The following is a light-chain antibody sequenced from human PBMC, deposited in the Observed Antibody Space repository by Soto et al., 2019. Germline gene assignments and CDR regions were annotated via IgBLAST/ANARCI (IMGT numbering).Light chain of an antibody. CDR3: QQYGHPLHT. CDR1: QSVNIY. CDR2: NTS. V-gene: IGKV3-20*01. J-gene: IGKJ2*01. Sequence: EIVVTQSPGTLSLSPGDRATLSCRASQSVNIYFAWYQQKPGQAPRLLIFNTSRRATGIPDRFSGSGSGTDFTLIISRLEPEDFAMYYCQQYGHPLHTFGQGTKLDIK.